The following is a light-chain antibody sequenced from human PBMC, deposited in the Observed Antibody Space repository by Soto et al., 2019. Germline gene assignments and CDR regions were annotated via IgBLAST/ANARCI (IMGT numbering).Light chain of an antibody. CDR1: SSDVGGYNY. CDR2: KVS. Sequence: QSALTQPASVSGSPGQSITISCTGTSSDVGGYNYVSWYQQHPGIAPKLMIYKVSNRPSGVSNRFSGSKSGNTASLTISGLQAEDEADYYCSSYTSSSTRVFGGGTKLTVL. V-gene: IGLV2-14*01. CDR3: SSYTSSSTRV. J-gene: IGLJ3*02.